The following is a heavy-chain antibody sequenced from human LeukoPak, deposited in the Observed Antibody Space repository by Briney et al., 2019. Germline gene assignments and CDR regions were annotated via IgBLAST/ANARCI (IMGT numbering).Heavy chain of an antibody. CDR2: INPNSGAT. CDR3: ARAHCSGGACPNWLDP. CDR1: GYTFTGFY. V-gene: IGHV1-2*02. Sequence: ASVKVSCKASGYTFTGFYMHWVRQAPGQGLEWMGWINPNSGATNYAQKFQGRVTMTRDTSTSTVYMELSSLRSDDTAVYYCARAHCSGGACPNWLDPWGQGTLVTVSS. D-gene: IGHD2-15*01. J-gene: IGHJ5*02.